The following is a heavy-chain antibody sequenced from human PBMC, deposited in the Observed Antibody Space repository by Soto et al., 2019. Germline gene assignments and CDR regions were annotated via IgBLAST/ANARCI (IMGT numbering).Heavy chain of an antibody. D-gene: IGHD6-13*01. CDR2: IVVGSGNT. Sequence: ASVKVSCKASGFTFTSSAMQWVRQARGQRLEWIGWIVVGSGNTNYAQKFQEGVTITGDMSTSTAYMELSSLRSEDTAVYYCAAGQPPPFGMDVWGQGTTVTVSS. CDR1: GFTFTSSA. CDR3: AAGQPPPFGMDV. V-gene: IGHV1-58*02. J-gene: IGHJ6*02.